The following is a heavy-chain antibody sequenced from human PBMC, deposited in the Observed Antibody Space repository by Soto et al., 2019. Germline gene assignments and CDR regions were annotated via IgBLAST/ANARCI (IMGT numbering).Heavy chain of an antibody. CDR2: ISYSGNT. V-gene: IGHV4-31*03. D-gene: IGHD3-3*01. Sequence: QVQLQESGPGLVKPSQTLSLTCTVSGGSFSGGGYYWSWIRQHPGKGLEWMGYISYSGNTKYKPSLQSRITISVDTSENQFSLRLTSVTAADTAIYFCARTSIFEVVLNAFDIWGQGTLVTVSS. J-gene: IGHJ3*02. CDR1: GGSFSGGGYY. CDR3: ARTSIFEVVLNAFDI.